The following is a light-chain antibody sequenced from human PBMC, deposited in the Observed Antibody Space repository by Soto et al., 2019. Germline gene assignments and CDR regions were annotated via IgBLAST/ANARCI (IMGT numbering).Light chain of an antibody. CDR3: CSYTSSTSYV. V-gene: IGLV2-14*01. Sequence: QSVLTQPASVSGSPGQSSTISCTGTSSDVGGYNFVSWYQQHPGKAPKLMIYDVSIRPSGVSNRFSGSKSGPTASLTISGLQAQDEADYYCCSYTSSTSYVFGTGTKVTVL. CDR1: SSDVGGYNF. J-gene: IGLJ1*01. CDR2: DVS.